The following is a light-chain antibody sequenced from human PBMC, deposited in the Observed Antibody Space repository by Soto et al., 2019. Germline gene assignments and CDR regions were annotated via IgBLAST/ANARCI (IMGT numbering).Light chain of an antibody. CDR2: EGS. V-gene: IGLV2-23*01. CDR3: CSYAGSSTWG. Sequence: QSALTQPASVSGSPGQSITISCTGTSSDVGSYNLVSWYQQHPGKAPKLMIYEGSKRPSGVSNRFSGSKSGNTASLTISGLQAEDGADYYCCSYAGSSTWGFGGGTKLTVL. J-gene: IGLJ3*02. CDR1: SSDVGSYNL.